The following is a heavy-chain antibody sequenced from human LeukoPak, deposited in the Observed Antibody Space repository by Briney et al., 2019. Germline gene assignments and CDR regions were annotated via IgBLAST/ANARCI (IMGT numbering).Heavy chain of an antibody. V-gene: IGHV3-30*04. CDR1: GFTFSTYA. Sequence: GRSLRLSCAASGFTFSTYALHWVRQAPGKGLEWVAVISYDDGSNKYYADSVKGRFTISRDNSKNTLYLQMSSLRTEDTAVYYCARESGGNTPYYFDYWGQGTLVTVSS. D-gene: IGHD2-2*02. CDR2: ISYDDGSNK. J-gene: IGHJ4*02. CDR3: ARESGGNTPYYFDY.